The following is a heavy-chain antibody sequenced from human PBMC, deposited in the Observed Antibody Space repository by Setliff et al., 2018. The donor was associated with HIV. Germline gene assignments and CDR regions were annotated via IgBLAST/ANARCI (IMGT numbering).Heavy chain of an antibody. Sequence: GRSLRLSCAASGFTFSTYGINWVRQAPGKGLEWVALINGISVGAGSTYYADSVKGRFTISRDNSKNTLYLQMNNLKTEDTGVYYCAAPRSNLYDSTIAYWGQGTQVTVSS. CDR1: GFTFSTYG. D-gene: IGHD3-16*02. CDR3: AAPRSNLYDSTIAY. CDR2: ISVGAGST. V-gene: IGHV3-23*01. J-gene: IGHJ4*02.